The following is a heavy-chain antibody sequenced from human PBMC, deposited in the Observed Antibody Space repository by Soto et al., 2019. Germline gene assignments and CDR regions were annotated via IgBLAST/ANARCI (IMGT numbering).Heavy chain of an antibody. D-gene: IGHD3-22*01. CDR1: GFSLSTSGVG. Sequence: QITLKESGPPLVKPTQTLTLTCTFSGFSLSTSGVGVGWIRQPPGKALEWLALIYWDDDKRYSPSLKSRLTITKDTSKNQVVLTMTNMDPVDTATYYCAHNHYYDSSGQLIGGTYNWFDPWGQGTLVTVSS. CDR3: AHNHYYDSSGQLIGGTYNWFDP. CDR2: IYWDDDK. V-gene: IGHV2-5*02. J-gene: IGHJ5*02.